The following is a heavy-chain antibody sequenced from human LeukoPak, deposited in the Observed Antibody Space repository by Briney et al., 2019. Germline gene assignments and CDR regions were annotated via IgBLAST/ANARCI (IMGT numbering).Heavy chain of an antibody. J-gene: IGHJ4*02. CDR3: ARVGGYCSSVSNCYGDY. CDR2: ISSGSTNI. CDR1: GFTFSIYS. Sequence: GGSLRLSCAASGFTFSIYSMNWARQAPGKGLEWVSCISSGSTNIYYADSVRGRFTISRDNAKNSLYLQMNSLRVEDTAVYYCARVGGYCSSVSNCYGDYWGQGTLVTVSS. V-gene: IGHV3-21*01. D-gene: IGHD2-2*03.